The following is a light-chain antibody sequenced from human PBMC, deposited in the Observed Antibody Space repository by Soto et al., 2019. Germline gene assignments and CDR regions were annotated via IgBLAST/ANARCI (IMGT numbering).Light chain of an antibody. J-gene: IGKJ2*01. V-gene: IGKV3-15*01. CDR3: QQDNNWPPYT. Sequence: EIVMTQSPATLSVSPGERATLSCRASQSVSSSLAWYQQKPGQAPRLLIYGASTKATGIPARFSGSGSGTEVALTLSSVQSEDFAVYYCQQDNNWPPYTFGQGTKLEIK. CDR2: GAS. CDR1: QSVSSS.